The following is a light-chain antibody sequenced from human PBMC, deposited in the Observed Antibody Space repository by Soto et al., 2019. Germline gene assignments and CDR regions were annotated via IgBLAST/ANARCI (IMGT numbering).Light chain of an antibody. CDR2: GAS. CDR1: QVIGSRY. J-gene: IGKJ2*01. Sequence: EIVMTQSPGTLSLSPGERATISCRASQVIGSRYLAWYHQKSGQAPRLLIYGASSRATGIPDRFSGSGSGTDFTLTISSLEPEDCGVYYCQQFGSSIPHTFGQGTKLESK. CDR3: QQFGSSIPHT. V-gene: IGKV3-20*01.